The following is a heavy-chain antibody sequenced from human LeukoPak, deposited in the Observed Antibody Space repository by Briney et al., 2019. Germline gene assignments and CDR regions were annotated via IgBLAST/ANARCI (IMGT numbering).Heavy chain of an antibody. CDR2: IYYSGST. Sequence: SETLSLTCTVSGGSISSYYWSWIRQPPGKGLEWIGYIYYSGSTNYNPSLKSRVTISVDTSKNQFSLKLSSVTAADTAVYYCATQRKYYYDSSGYYDAYYFDYWGQGTLVTVSS. D-gene: IGHD3-22*01. CDR1: GGSISSYY. V-gene: IGHV4-59*01. CDR3: ATQRKYYYDSSGYYDAYYFDY. J-gene: IGHJ4*02.